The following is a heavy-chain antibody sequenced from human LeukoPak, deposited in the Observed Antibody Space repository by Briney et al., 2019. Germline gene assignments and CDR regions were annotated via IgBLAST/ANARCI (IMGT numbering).Heavy chain of an antibody. CDR3: ARAPYDILTGYFLFDS. V-gene: IGHV4-4*07. CDR1: GGSISSYY. J-gene: IGHJ4*02. Sequence: SETLSLTCTVSGGSISSYYWSWIRQPAGKGLEWIGRIYTSGSTNYNPSLKSRVTVSLDKSRNQFSLNLYSVTAADTAVYYCARAPYDILTGYFLFDSWGQGTLITVSS. D-gene: IGHD3-9*01. CDR2: IYTSGST.